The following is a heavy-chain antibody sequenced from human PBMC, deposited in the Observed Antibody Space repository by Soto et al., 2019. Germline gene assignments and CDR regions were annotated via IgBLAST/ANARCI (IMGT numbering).Heavy chain of an antibody. Sequence: LSLTCAVSGGSIISASYSWNWIRQSPGRGLEWIGHIYSSGSTYYNPSLKSRVSISVDTSNNQFSLKLTSVTAADTAVYFCAREDAARIERWFDAWGQGILVTVSS. CDR1: GGSIISASYS. V-gene: IGHV4-31*11. D-gene: IGHD6-6*01. J-gene: IGHJ5*02. CDR2: IYSSGST. CDR3: AREDAARIERWFDA.